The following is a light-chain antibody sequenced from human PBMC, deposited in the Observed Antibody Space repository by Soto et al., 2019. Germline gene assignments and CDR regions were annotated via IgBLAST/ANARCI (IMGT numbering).Light chain of an antibody. Sequence: EIILTQSPASLSVSPGERATLSCRASQSVNNNLAWYQQKRGQAPRLLIYGASTRATGIPGRFRGSGSGTEFTLTITSLQSEDFAVYYCHQYDNTPQTFGQGTKVEIK. CDR2: GAS. V-gene: IGKV3-15*01. CDR3: HQYDNTPQT. J-gene: IGKJ2*01. CDR1: QSVNNN.